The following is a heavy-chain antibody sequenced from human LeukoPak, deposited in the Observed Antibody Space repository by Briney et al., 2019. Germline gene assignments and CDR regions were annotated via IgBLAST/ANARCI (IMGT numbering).Heavy chain of an antibody. CDR2: ISGSGGST. V-gene: IGHV3-23*01. D-gene: IGHD3-10*01. CDR3: ARVIIGPSYYFDY. Sequence: GGSLRLSCAASGFSFSSYVMCWVRQAPGEGLGWVSTISGSGGSTYYADSVKGRFTISRDNSKKTLYLQMNSPRAENTAVYYCARVIIGPSYYFDYWGQGTQVTVSS. CDR1: GFSFSSYV. J-gene: IGHJ4*02.